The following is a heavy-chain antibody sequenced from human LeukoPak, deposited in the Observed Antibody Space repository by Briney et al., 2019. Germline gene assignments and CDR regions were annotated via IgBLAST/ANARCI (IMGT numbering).Heavy chain of an antibody. V-gene: IGHV4-59*08. CDR3: ARGIVVEPAAMSWFDS. CDR2: IYYSGST. CDR1: GLTFSNYD. J-gene: IGHJ5*01. D-gene: IGHD2-2*01. Sequence: GSLRLSCAASGLTFSNYDMSWIRQPPGKGLEWIGHIYYSGSTNYNPSLRSRVTISVDTSKNQFSLKLSSVTAADTAVYYCARGIVVEPAAMSWFDSWGQGTLVTVSS.